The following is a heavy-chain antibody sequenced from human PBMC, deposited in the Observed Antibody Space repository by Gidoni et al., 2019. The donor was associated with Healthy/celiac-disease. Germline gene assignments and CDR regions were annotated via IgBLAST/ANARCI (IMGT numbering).Heavy chain of an antibody. J-gene: IGHJ4*02. Sequence: EVQLLESGGGLVQPGGSLRLSCAASGFTFSSYAMSWVRQAPGKGLEWVSAISGSGGSTYYADSVKGRFTISRDNSKNTLYLQMNSLRAEDTAVYYCSGVHYYGSGSYRWGQGTLVTVSS. D-gene: IGHD3-10*01. CDR2: ISGSGGST. CDR3: SGVHYYGSGSYR. V-gene: IGHV3-23*01. CDR1: GFTFSSYA.